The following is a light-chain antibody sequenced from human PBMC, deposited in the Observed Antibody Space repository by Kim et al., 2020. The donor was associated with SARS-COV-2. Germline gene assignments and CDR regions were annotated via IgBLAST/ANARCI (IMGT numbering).Light chain of an antibody. Sequence: GQSSTISYTGASRDVGGYNYVSGYRQHPGKAPKLIIYDVDKRPSGISNRCSGSRSGNTASLTISGLQADDETDYYCCSYTSSATWVFGGGTQLTVL. J-gene: IGLJ3*02. CDR1: SRDVGGYNY. CDR2: DVD. V-gene: IGLV2-14*03. CDR3: CSYTSSATWV.